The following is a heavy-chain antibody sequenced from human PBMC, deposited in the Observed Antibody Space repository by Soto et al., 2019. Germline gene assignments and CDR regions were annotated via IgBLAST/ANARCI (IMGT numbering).Heavy chain of an antibody. D-gene: IGHD6-6*01. CDR1: GFTFSDYW. Sequence: EVQLVESGGGLVQPGGSLRLSCAVSGFTFSDYWMTWVRQAPGKGLEWVANIKQDGSEKYYVDSVKGRFTISRDNAKNSLYLQMNSLRAEDTAVYYCAADPRPQLVPVDYWGQGTLVTVSA. V-gene: IGHV3-7*01. CDR2: IKQDGSEK. J-gene: IGHJ4*02. CDR3: AADPRPQLVPVDY.